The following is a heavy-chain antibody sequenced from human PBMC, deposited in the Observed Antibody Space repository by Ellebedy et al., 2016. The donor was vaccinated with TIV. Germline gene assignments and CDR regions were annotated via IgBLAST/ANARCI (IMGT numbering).Heavy chain of an antibody. CDR2: ISGSDGSI. CDR3: ARDNLSPYYDVLSGPKWGYYYGMDV. J-gene: IGHJ6*02. V-gene: IGHV3-23*01. CDR1: GFTIRSYA. D-gene: IGHD3-3*01. Sequence: GESLKISCAASGFTIRSYAMSWVRQTLGKGLEWVSGISGSDGSIYYADPVKGRFTISRDNSNNTRFLQMNSLRAEDTAEDYCARDNLSPYYDVLSGPKWGYYYGMDVWGQGTTVTVSS.